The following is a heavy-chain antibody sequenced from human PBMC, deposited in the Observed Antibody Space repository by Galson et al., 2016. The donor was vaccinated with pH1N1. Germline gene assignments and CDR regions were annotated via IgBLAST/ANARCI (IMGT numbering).Heavy chain of an antibody. V-gene: IGHV3-7*01. CDR3: ARRYFDS. J-gene: IGHJ4*02. CDR2: INQDGDKK. D-gene: IGHD3-9*01. CDR1: GFNFSNYW. Sequence: SLRLSCAASGFNFSNYWMQWVRQAPGKGLQWVANINQDGDKKYYVGSVEGRFTISRDNAKNSLYLQMNNLRDEDTAMYFSARRYFDSWGQGALVTVSS.